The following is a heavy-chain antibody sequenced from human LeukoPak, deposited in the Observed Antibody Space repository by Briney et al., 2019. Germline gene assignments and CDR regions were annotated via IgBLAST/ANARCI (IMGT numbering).Heavy chain of an antibody. V-gene: IGHV3-30-3*01. CDR1: GFTFSSYW. D-gene: IGHD1-26*01. Sequence: GGSLRLSCAASGFTFSSYWMNWARQAPGKGLEWVAVVSYDGSSPYHADSVRGRFSISSDHSKNTVYLQMDSLGVEDTAVYYCARERVGTAETFDNWGQGTLVTVSS. CDR2: VSYDGSSP. J-gene: IGHJ4*02. CDR3: ARERVGTAETFDN.